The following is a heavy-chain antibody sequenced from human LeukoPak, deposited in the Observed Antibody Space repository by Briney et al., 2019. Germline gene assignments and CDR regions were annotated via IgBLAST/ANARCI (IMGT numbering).Heavy chain of an antibody. CDR3: ARGIFPGYCSGGSCYDRYYYYYMDV. J-gene: IGHJ6*03. D-gene: IGHD2-15*01. CDR2: ISSSSSYI. Sequence: ETLSLTCTVSGNSISSSSYYWGWVRQAPGKGLEWVSSISSSSSYIYYADSVKGRFTISRDNAKNSLYLQMNSLRAEDTAVYYCARGIFPGYCSGGSCYDRYYYYYMDVWGKGTTVTVSS. CDR1: GNSISSSSYY. V-gene: IGHV3-21*01.